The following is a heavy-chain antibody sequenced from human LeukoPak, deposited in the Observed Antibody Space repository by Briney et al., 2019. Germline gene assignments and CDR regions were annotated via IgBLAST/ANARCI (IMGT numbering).Heavy chain of an antibody. CDR3: ARDLGGYPFFLDL. Sequence: SETLSLTCSVSGGSIRSGRHHWAWVRQPPGKGLEFIGSLDESGRPYYNAPLKSRVTISEDSSGKQFSLNLSSVTAADTAVYFCARDLGGYPFFLDLRGRGTTV. J-gene: IGHJ6*03. V-gene: IGHV4-39*07. CDR1: GGSIRSGRHH. D-gene: IGHD2-15*01. CDR2: LDESGRP.